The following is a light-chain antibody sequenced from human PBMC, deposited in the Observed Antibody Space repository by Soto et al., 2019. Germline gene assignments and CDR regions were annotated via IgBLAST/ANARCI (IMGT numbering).Light chain of an antibody. CDR3: AAWDDSLNGPDVV. Sequence: QSVLTQPPSASGTPGQRVTISCSGSGSNIGSNTVNCFQQLPGTAPRLLIYRNSQRPSGVPDRFSGSKSGTSASLAISGLQSEDEAEYYCAAWDDSLNGPDVVFGGGTKLTVL. CDR1: GSNIGSNT. J-gene: IGLJ2*01. CDR2: RNS. V-gene: IGLV1-44*01.